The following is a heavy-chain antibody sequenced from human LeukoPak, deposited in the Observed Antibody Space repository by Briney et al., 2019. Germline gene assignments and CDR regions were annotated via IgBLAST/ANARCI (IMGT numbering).Heavy chain of an antibody. V-gene: IGHV4-59*01. CDR3: ARATGGNCNY. D-gene: IGHD2-21*01. J-gene: IGHJ4*02. CDR2: IYYTGNT. Sequence: PSETLSLTCTVSGGSMNTYYWSWIRQPPGKRLEWIGCIYYTGNTNYNPSLRGRVTISVDTSKNQFSLRLSSVTAADTAIYYCARATGGNCNYWGPGTLVTVSS. CDR1: GGSMNTYY.